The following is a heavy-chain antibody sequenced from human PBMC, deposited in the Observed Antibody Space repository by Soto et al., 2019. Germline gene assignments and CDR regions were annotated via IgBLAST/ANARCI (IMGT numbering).Heavy chain of an antibody. D-gene: IGHD3-10*01. Sequence: ASVKVSCKASGYTFTYRYLHWVRQAPGQALEWMGWITPFNGNTNYAQKFQDRVTITRDRSMSTAYMELSSLRSEDTAMYYCARSGLLWFGESYAFDIWGQGTMVT. J-gene: IGHJ3*02. V-gene: IGHV1-45*02. CDR3: ARSGLLWFGESYAFDI. CDR1: GYTFTYRY. CDR2: ITPFNGNT.